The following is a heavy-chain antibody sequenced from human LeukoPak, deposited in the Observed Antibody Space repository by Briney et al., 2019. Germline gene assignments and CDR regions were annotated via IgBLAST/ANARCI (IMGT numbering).Heavy chain of an antibody. Sequence: ASVNVSCQASGYTFTGYYMHWVRQAPGQGLEWMGWINPNSGGTNYAQKFQGWVTMTRDTSISTAYMELSRLRSDDTAVYYCARGAGYGDSESDYWGQGTLVTVSS. CDR2: INPNSGGT. V-gene: IGHV1-2*04. D-gene: IGHD4-17*01. CDR1: GYTFTGYY. CDR3: ARGAGYGDSESDY. J-gene: IGHJ4*02.